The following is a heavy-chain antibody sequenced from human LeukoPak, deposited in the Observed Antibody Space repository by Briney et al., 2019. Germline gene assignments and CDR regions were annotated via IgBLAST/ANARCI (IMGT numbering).Heavy chain of an antibody. D-gene: IGHD6-13*01. CDR3: ASGEYSSSCNY. V-gene: IGHV1-69*05. CDR2: IIPIFGTA. CDR1: GGTCSSYA. Sequence: SVKVSCKASGGTCSSYAISWVRQAPGQGLEWMGRIIPIFGTANYAQKFQGRVTITTDESTSTAYMELSSLRSEDTAVYYCASGEYSSSCNYWGQGTLVTVSS. J-gene: IGHJ4*02.